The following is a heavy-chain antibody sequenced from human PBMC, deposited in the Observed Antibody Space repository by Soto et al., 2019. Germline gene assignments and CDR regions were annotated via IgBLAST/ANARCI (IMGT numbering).Heavy chain of an antibody. Sequence: GGSLRLSCAASGFTFSSYAMHWVRQAPGKGLEYVSAISSNGGSTYYANSVKGRFTISRDNSKNTLYLQMGSLRAEDMAVYSCARAGYSSSWHDAFDIWGQGTMVTVSS. CDR2: ISSNGGST. J-gene: IGHJ3*02. D-gene: IGHD6-13*01. CDR1: GFTFSSYA. CDR3: ARAGYSSSWHDAFDI. V-gene: IGHV3-64*01.